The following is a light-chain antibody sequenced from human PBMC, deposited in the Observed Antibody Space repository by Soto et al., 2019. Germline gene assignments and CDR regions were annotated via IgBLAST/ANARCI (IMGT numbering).Light chain of an antibody. CDR1: SSDIGDYNF. CDR3: SSYATSTV. CDR2: DVN. J-gene: IGLJ2*01. Sequence: QSVLTQPASVSGSPGQSITISCTGTSSDIGDYNFVSWYQQHPGKAPKLMIYDVNLRPSGVSDRFSGSKSGNTASLTISGLQAEDEAHYYCSSYATSTVFGGGTKLTVL. V-gene: IGLV2-14*01.